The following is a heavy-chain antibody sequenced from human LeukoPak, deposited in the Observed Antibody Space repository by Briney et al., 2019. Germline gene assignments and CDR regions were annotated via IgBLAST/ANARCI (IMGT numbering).Heavy chain of an antibody. D-gene: IGHD3-22*01. CDR1: GGSISSYY. V-gene: IGHV4-59*08. Sequence: SETLSLTCTVSGGSISSYYWSWVRQPPGKGLEWIGYVFYSGGTLYNPSLESRVTMSVGTSKSQFSLELTSVTAADTAVYYCARSGYYLYYYYYMDVWGKGTTVTVSS. CDR2: VFYSGGT. J-gene: IGHJ6*03. CDR3: ARSGYYLYYYYYMDV.